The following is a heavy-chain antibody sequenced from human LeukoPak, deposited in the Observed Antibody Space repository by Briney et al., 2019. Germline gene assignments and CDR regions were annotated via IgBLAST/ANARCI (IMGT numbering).Heavy chain of an antibody. Sequence: GGSLRLSCAASGFTFSRYWMSWVRQVPRKGLEWVASINHNGNVNYYVDSVKGRFTISRGNAKNSLYLQMSNLRAEDTAVYFCARGGGLDVWGQGATVTVSS. V-gene: IGHV3-7*03. CDR3: ARGGGLDV. D-gene: IGHD3-16*01. CDR2: INHNGNVN. J-gene: IGHJ6*02. CDR1: GFTFSRYW.